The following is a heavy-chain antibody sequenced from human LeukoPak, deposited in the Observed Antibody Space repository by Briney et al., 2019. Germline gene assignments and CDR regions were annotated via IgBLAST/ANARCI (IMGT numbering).Heavy chain of an antibody. D-gene: IGHD4-17*01. CDR2: IYPGDSDT. V-gene: IGHV5-51*01. Sequence: HGESLKISCKGSGYNFANYWIGWVRQMPGKGLEWMGIIYPGDSDTRYSPHFQGQVTMSADKSITTAYLQWSSLKASDTAIYFCARHDRDYAFFDYWGQGTPVTVSS. J-gene: IGHJ4*02. CDR3: ARHDRDYAFFDY. CDR1: GYNFANYW.